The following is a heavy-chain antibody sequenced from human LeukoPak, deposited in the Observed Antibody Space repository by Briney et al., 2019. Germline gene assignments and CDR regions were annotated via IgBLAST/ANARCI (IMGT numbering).Heavy chain of an antibody. Sequence: ASLKVSCKASGYTFTGYYMHWVRQAPGQGLEWMGWINPNSGGTNYAQKFQGRVTMTRDTSISTAYMELSRLRSDDTAVYYCARSGYSYGPTDYWGQGTLVTVSS. D-gene: IGHD5-18*01. CDR3: ARSGYSYGPTDY. J-gene: IGHJ4*02. CDR2: INPNSGGT. CDR1: GYTFTGYY. V-gene: IGHV1-2*02.